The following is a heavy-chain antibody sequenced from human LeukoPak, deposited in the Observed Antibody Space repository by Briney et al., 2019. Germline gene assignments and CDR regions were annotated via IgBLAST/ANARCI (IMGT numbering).Heavy chain of an antibody. V-gene: IGHV3-20*04. CDR3: AKDLGDSGPTPDSDY. CDR1: GFTFEDYG. Sequence: GGSLRLSCAASGFTFEDYGMSWVRQAPGKGLEWVSGINWNGGSTSYADSVKGRFTISRDNAKNSLYLQMNSLRAEDTSVYYCAKDLGDSGPTPDSDYWGQGTLVTVSS. D-gene: IGHD1-26*01. CDR2: INWNGGST. J-gene: IGHJ4*02.